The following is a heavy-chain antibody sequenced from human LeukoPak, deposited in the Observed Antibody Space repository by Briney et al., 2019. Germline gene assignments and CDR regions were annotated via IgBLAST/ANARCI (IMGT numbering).Heavy chain of an antibody. V-gene: IGHV4-61*02. Sequence: SQTLSLTCTVSVGSISRGSYYWSWIRQPAGKGLEWIGRIYTSGSTNYNPSLKSRVTISVDTSKNQFSLKLSSVTAADTAVYYCARARQQLARYYFDYWGQGTLVTVSS. CDR2: IYTSGST. CDR3: ARARQQLARYYFDY. CDR1: VGSISRGSYY. J-gene: IGHJ4*02. D-gene: IGHD6-13*01.